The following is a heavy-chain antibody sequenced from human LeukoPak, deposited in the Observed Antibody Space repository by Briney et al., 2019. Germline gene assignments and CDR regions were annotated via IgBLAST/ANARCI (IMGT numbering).Heavy chain of an antibody. CDR1: GYTLIELS. V-gene: IGHV1-24*01. CDR2: FDPEDGET. J-gene: IGHJ4*02. Sequence: GASVKVSCKVSGYTLIELSMHWVRQAPGKGLEWMGGFDPEDGETIYAQKLQGRVTMTTDTSTSTAYMELRSLRSDDTAVYYCARDPNVDTADLDANPYFDYWGQGTLVTVSS. CDR3: ARDPNVDTADLDANPYFDY. D-gene: IGHD5-18*01.